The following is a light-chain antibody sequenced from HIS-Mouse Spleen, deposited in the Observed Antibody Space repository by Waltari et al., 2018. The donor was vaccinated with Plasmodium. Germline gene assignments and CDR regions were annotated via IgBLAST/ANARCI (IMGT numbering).Light chain of an antibody. CDR1: SSDVGGYNY. J-gene: IGLJ1*01. V-gene: IGLV2-11*01. Sequence: QSALTQPRSVSGSPGQSVTISCTGPSSDVGGYNYVPWYPQHPGKAPKLMIYDVSKRPSGVPDRFSGSKSGNTASLTISGLQAEDEADYYCCSYAGSYTYVFGTGTKVTVL. CDR2: DVS. CDR3: CSYAGSYTYV.